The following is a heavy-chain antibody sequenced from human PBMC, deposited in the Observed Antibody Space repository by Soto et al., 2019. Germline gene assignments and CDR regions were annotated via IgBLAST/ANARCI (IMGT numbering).Heavy chain of an antibody. V-gene: IGHV3-30*03. CDR2: ISGDGINT. J-gene: IGHJ4*02. Sequence: PGGSLRLSCAAPGLNFGFFGMHWVRQAPGKGLEWVAFISGDGINTQYADSVRGRFTLSRDYSRKTMYLQMDSLRDEDTALYYCARGNLSFDFDSWGLGTLVTVSS. CDR1: GLNFGFFG. D-gene: IGHD1-26*01. CDR3: ARGNLSFDFDS.